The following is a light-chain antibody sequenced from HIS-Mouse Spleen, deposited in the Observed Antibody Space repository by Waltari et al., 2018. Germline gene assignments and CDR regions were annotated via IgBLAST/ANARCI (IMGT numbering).Light chain of an antibody. CDR1: NIGSKS. V-gene: IGLV3-21*03. Sequence: SYVLTQPPSVSVAPGKTARITCGGNNIGSKSVHWYQQKPGQAPVLVVYDDSDRRSGIHERFSGSNSGNTATLTISRVEAGDEADYYCQVWDSSSDHVVFGGGTKLTVL. J-gene: IGLJ2*01. CDR3: QVWDSSSDHVV. CDR2: DDS.